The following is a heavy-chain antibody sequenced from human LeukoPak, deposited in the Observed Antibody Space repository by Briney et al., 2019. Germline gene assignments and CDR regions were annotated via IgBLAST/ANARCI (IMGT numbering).Heavy chain of an antibody. CDR1: GFTFSSYA. D-gene: IGHD5-12*01. Sequence: GGSLRLSCAASGFTFSSYAMHWVRQAPGKGLEYVSAISSNGGSTYYANSVKGRFTISRDNSKNTLYLQKGSLRAEDMAVYYCARGYSGYDRKLDYWGQGTLVTVS. V-gene: IGHV3-64*01. CDR2: ISSNGGST. CDR3: ARGYSGYDRKLDY. J-gene: IGHJ4*02.